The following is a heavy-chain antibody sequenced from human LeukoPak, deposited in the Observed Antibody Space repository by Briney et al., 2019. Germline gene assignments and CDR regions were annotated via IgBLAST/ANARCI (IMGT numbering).Heavy chain of an antibody. D-gene: IGHD6-13*01. V-gene: IGHV4-39*01. Sequence: SETLSLTCTVSGGSISSSSYYWGWIRQPPGKGLECIGSIYYSGSTYYNPSLKSRVTISVDTSKNQFSLKLSSVTAADTAVYYCARSNISSWYYAGHFDYWGQGTLVTVSS. CDR1: GGSISSSSYY. CDR3: ARSNISSWYYAGHFDY. CDR2: IYYSGST. J-gene: IGHJ4*02.